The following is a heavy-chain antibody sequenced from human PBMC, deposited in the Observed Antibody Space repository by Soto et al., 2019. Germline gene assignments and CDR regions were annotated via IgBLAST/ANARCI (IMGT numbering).Heavy chain of an antibody. CDR2: ISGSGGST. J-gene: IGHJ5*02. V-gene: IGHV3-23*01. D-gene: IGHD3-16*01. CDR1: GFTFSSYA. CDR3: AKSRLGCCWFDP. Sequence: EVQLLESGGGLVQPGGSLRLSCAASGFTFSSYAMSWVRQAPGKGLEWVSAISGSGGSTYYADSVKGRFTISRDNSKNTLYPQMNSLRAEDTAVYYCAKSRLGCCWFDPWGQGTLVTVSS.